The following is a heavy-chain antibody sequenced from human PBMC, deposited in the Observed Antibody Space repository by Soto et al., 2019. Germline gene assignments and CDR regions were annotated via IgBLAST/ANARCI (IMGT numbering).Heavy chain of an antibody. V-gene: IGHV3-23*01. J-gene: IGHJ6*03. CDR1: GFSFSSYA. CDR3: AKAYSSGSDYYYNMDV. CDR2: ISGSGGST. Sequence: EVQLLESGGGLVQPGGSLRLSCAASGFSFSSYALSWVRQAPGKGLEWVSGISGSGGSTYYADSVKGRFTISRDNSKSTVYLQMNSLRAEDTAVYYCAKAYSSGSDYYYNMDVWGKGTTVTVSS. D-gene: IGHD6-25*01.